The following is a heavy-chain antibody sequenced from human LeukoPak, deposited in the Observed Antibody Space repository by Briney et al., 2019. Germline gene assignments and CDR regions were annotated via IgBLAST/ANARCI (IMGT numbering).Heavy chain of an antibody. CDR2: IIPILGIA. D-gene: IGHD1-26*01. CDR1: GGTFSSYA. CDR3: ARDGRVLRELGNAFDI. V-gene: IGHV1-69*04. Sequence: GASVKVSCKASGGTFSSYAISWVRQAPGQGLEWMGRIIPILGIANYAQKFQGRVTITADKSTSTAYMELSSLRSEDTAVYYCARDGRVLRELGNAFDIWGQGTMVTVSS. J-gene: IGHJ3*02.